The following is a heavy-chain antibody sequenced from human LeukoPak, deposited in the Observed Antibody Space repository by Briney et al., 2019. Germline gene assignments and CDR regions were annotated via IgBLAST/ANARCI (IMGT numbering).Heavy chain of an antibody. V-gene: IGHV3-23*01. CDR3: AKCSASYYNDDFDI. CDR1: GFTFNNYA. Sequence: GGSLRLSCAASGFTFNNYAMNWVRQAPGKGLEWLSYIRGGGGHTRYSDSVKGRFTNSRDNSKNMLYLQMTNLRAEDTAIYYCAKCSASYYNDDFDIWGRGTMVTVSS. CDR2: IRGGGGHT. D-gene: IGHD3-10*02. J-gene: IGHJ3*02.